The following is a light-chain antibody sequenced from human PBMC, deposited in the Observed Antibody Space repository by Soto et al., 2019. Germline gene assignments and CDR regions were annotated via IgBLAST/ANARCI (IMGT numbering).Light chain of an antibody. J-gene: IGLJ1*01. CDR3: SSYTSSSTLYV. CDR2: DVS. Sequence: QSALTQPASVSGSPRQAITISCTGNSSDVGGYNYVSWYQQHPGKTPKLMIYDVSNRPSGVSNRFSGSKSGNTASLTISGLQAEDEADYYCSSYTSSSTLYVFGTGTKVTVL. CDR1: SSDVGGYNY. V-gene: IGLV2-14*01.